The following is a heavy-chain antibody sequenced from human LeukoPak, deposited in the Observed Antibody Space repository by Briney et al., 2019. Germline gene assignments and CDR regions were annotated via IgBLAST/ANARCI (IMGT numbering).Heavy chain of an antibody. CDR2: TYYRSEWYN. CDR3: VRDWDYGGKGDCFDS. Sequence: SQTLSLTCAISGDSVSSNSAAWNWIRQSPLRGLEWLGRTYYRSEWYNVYAASVKSRITINPDTSKNQFTLQLNSVTPEDTAVHYCVRDWDYGGKGDCFDSWGQGTLVTVSS. D-gene: IGHD4-23*01. CDR1: GDSVSSNSAA. J-gene: IGHJ5*01. V-gene: IGHV6-1*01.